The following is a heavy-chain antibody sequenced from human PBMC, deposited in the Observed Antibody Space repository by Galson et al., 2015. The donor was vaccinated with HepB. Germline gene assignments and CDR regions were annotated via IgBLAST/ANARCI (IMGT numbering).Heavy chain of an antibody. CDR3: VRGLGEF. CDR1: GFIVNRNF. CDR2: ISTGGST. J-gene: IGHJ4*02. Sequence: SLRLSCAASGFIVNRNFMSWVRQAPGKGLECVSIISTGGSTVYADSVKGRFTISRDISNNTLYLQMSSLRAEDTAVYYCVRGLGEFWGQGTPVTVSS. V-gene: IGHV3-53*01. D-gene: IGHD3-10*01.